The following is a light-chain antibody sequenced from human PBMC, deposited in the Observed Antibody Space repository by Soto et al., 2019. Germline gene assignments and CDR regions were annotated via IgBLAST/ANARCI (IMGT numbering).Light chain of an antibody. CDR1: SSDVGGYNY. CDR2: EVS. J-gene: IGLJ1*01. V-gene: IGLV2-14*01. Sequence: QSVLTQPASVSGSPGQSITISCTGTSSDVGGYNYVSWYQQHPGKAPKLMISEVSNRPSGVSNRFSGSKSGDTASLTISGLQAEDEADYYCSSYAGAITFYVFGTGTKLTVL. CDR3: SSYAGAITFYV.